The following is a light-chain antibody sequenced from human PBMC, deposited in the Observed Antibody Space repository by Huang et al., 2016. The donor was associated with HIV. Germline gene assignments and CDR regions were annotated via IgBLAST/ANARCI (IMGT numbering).Light chain of an antibody. CDR3: QQYNNWPPWT. V-gene: IGKV3D-15*01. J-gene: IGKJ1*01. CDR2: GAS. CDR1: AGVSNN. Sequence: IVMTQSPATLSVSPGERATLSCRASAGVSNNVAWYQQRPGQHPRLLIHGASTRHTGIPAKFSGRGSGTEFTLPITSLQPEDSAVYYCQQYNNWPPWTFGPGTQVEI.